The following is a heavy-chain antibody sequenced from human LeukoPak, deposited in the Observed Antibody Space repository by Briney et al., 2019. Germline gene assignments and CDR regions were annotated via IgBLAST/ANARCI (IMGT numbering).Heavy chain of an antibody. CDR2: INHSGST. J-gene: IGHJ6*02. CDR3: ARGIRSGGWFYYYYGMDV. Sequence: SETLSLTCAVYGGSFSGYYWSWIRQPPGKGLEWIGEINHSGSTNYNPSHKSRVTISVDTSKNQFSLKLSSVTAADTAVYYCARGIRSGGWFYYYYGMDVWGQGTTVTVSS. V-gene: IGHV4-34*01. CDR1: GGSFSGYY. D-gene: IGHD6-19*01.